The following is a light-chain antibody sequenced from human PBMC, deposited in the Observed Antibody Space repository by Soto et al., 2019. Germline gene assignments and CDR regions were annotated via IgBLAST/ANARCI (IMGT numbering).Light chain of an antibody. CDR2: IDD. CDR1: TSNIAGNT. J-gene: IGLJ7*01. CDR3: ATWDDSVNAAV. V-gene: IGLV1-44*01. Sequence: QSVLTQPPSLSGTPGQRVTISCSGSTSNIAGNTVHWYQHLPETAPKLLIYIDDQRPSGVPDRFSGSKSGTSASLAISGLQFEDEADYYCATWDDSVNAAVFGGGTQLTVL.